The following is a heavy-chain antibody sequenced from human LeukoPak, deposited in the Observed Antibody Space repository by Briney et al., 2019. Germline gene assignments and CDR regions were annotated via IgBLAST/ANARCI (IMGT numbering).Heavy chain of an antibody. V-gene: IGHV4-59*08. D-gene: IGHD6-13*01. J-gene: IGHJ4*02. CDR3: ARQVYVAAAGKTYYFDY. CDR1: GGSISSYY. CDR2: ISDIGSI. Sequence: SETLSLTCTVSGGSISSYYWSWIRQPPGKGLEWIAYISDIGSINYNPSLKSRVTISLDTSKDQFSLKLSSVTAADTAVYYCARQVYVAAAGKTYYFDYWGQGTLVTVSS.